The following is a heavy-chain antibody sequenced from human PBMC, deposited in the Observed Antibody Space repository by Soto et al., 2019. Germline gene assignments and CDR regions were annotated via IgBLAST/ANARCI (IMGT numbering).Heavy chain of an antibody. Sequence: QVQLVQSGAEVKKPGSSVKVSCKASGGTFSSYTISWVRQAPGQGLEWMGRIIPILGIANYAPKFQGRVTITADKSTSTAYMELSRLRAEDTAVYYCARTCSGGSCYSGFLSHLGYQWFVPWGQGTLVTVSS. CDR2: IIPILGIA. D-gene: IGHD2-15*01. J-gene: IGHJ5*02. V-gene: IGHV1-69*02. CDR1: GGTFSSYT. CDR3: ARTCSGGSCYSGFLSHLGYQWFVP.